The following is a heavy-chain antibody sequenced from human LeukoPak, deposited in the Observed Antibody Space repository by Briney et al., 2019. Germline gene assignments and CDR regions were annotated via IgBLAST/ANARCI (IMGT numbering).Heavy chain of an antibody. CDR3: ARFETVSAKPFEY. V-gene: IGHV3-21*01. D-gene: IGHD5/OR15-5a*01. J-gene: IGHJ4*02. CDR2: ISSDSTYI. CDR1: DFTFRSYA. Sequence: GGAFELSFPPPDFTFRSYAMNWVPQAPGKGLGWVSSISSDSTYIFYADSVKGRFTISRDNAKNSLYLQMNSLRAEDTAVYYCARFETVSAKPFEYWGQGTLVTVSS.